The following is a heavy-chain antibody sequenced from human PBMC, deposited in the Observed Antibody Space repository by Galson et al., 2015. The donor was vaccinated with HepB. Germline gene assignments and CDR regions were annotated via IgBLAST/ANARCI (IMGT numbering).Heavy chain of an antibody. CDR2: ISSSSSYI. D-gene: IGHD3-10*01. Sequence: SLRLSCAASGFTFSSYTMNWVRQAPGKGLEWVSSISSSSSYIYYADSVKGRFTISRDNAKNSLYLQMNSLRAEDTAVYYCARDFHGVREMVRGVINPWYLDLWGRGTLVTVSS. CDR1: GFTFSSYT. CDR3: ARDFHGVREMVRGVINPWYLDL. J-gene: IGHJ2*01. V-gene: IGHV3-21*01.